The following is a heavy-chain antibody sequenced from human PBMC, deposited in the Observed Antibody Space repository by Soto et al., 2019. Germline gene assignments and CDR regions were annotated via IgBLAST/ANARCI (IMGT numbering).Heavy chain of an antibody. CDR2: IGVGGGDR. CDR3: ARVRFGELV. Sequence: VQLLESGGGLVQQGGSLRLSCAASGFTFSSYAMSWVRQAPGKGLEWVSIIGVGGGDRYYPESVKGRFTISRDNSRDTLYLEMNSLRDEDTAVYYCARVRFGELVWGQGTLVTVSS. V-gene: IGHV3-23*01. CDR1: GFTFSSYA. D-gene: IGHD3-10*01. J-gene: IGHJ4*02.